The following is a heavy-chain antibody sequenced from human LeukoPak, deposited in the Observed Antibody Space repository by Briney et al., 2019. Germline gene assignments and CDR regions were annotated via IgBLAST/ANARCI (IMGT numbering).Heavy chain of an antibody. V-gene: IGHV3-7*01. J-gene: IGHJ4*02. Sequence: GGSLRLSCAASGFTFSSYWMHWVRQAPGKGLEWVANIKQDGSEKYYVDSVKGRFTISRDNAKNSLYLQMNSLRAEDTAVYYCARDAIVVVTAIPLPYFDYWGQGTLVTVSS. D-gene: IGHD2-21*02. CDR2: IKQDGSEK. CDR1: GFTFSSYW. CDR3: ARDAIVVVTAIPLPYFDY.